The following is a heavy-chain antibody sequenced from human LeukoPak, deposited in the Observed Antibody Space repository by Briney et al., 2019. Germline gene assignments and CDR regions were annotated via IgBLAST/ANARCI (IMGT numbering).Heavy chain of an antibody. CDR3: ASAVVPAAKDYYGMDV. Sequence: PSHTPSLPRTVSGGSISSGGFYLGWIPPHPGKGLGWVGYIYYSGSTYYNPSLKSRVTISVDTSKNQFSLKLSSVTAADTAVYYCASAVVPAAKDYYGMDVWGKGTTVTVSS. V-gene: IGHV4-31*03. D-gene: IGHD2-2*01. CDR2: IYYSGST. J-gene: IGHJ6*04. CDR1: GGSISSGGFY.